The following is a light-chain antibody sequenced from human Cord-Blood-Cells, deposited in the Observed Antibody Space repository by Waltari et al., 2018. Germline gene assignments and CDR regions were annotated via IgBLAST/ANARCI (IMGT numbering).Light chain of an antibody. CDR3: QQYNSYSRT. Sequence: DIQMTQSPSTLFASVGDRVTITCRASQGISSWLAWYQQKPGKAPKLLIYKASSLESGVPSRFSGSGSGTEFTLTISSLQPDDFATYYCQQYNSYSRTFGQGTKVEIK. J-gene: IGKJ1*01. CDR2: KAS. CDR1: QGISSW. V-gene: IGKV1-5*03.